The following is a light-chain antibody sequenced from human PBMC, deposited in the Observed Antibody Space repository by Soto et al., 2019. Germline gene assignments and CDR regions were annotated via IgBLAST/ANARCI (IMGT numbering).Light chain of an antibody. CDR1: QGSSSH. CDR3: QQYCSHTT. Sequence: AIRMTQSPSSFSESTVGRVTITCRATQGSSSHLPWYQQEPGNSPKRLMYAASTFQSGVSSRFSGSETGTDFTLTITWLQFEDIANNNCQQYCSHTTLGAGTRVDI. V-gene: IGKV1-8*01. J-gene: IGKJ3*01. CDR2: AAS.